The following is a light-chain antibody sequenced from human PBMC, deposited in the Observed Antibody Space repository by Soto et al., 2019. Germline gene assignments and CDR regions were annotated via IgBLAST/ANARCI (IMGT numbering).Light chain of an antibody. CDR1: SNDVGSYKF. V-gene: IGLV2-23*02. Sequence: QSALTQPASVSGSPGQSITISCTGSSNDVGSYKFVSWYQQYPGKTPKLIIYEASKRPAAVSSRFTGSKSGNTASLRISGLQAMDEADYYCCSYAGDSAFLFGGGTKLTVL. J-gene: IGLJ2*01. CDR3: CSYAGDSAFL. CDR2: EAS.